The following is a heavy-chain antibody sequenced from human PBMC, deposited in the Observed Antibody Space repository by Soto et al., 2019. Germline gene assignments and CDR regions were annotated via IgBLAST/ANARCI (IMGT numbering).Heavy chain of an antibody. J-gene: IGHJ4*02. Sequence: QVQLQESGPGLVKPSETLSLTCTVSSDSISNYYWSWIRQPPGKGLEWIGYIHYSGSTDYNPSLKIRVIRSGTRSKSQFPLKLRSVPAADTTVYYCASAVGAPFYYLDFWGQGTLVTVSS. CDR2: IHYSGST. V-gene: IGHV4-59*01. CDR3: ASAVGAPFYYLDF. CDR1: SDSISNYY. D-gene: IGHD6-6*01.